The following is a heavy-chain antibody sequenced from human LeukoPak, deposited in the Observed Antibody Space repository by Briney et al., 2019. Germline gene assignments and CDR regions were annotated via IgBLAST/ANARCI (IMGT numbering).Heavy chain of an antibody. CDR1: GFTFSNYW. D-gene: IGHD3-9*01. CDR3: ARVLTYYDILTGSKRPDYFDY. V-gene: IGHV3-7*01. CDR2: IKQDGSEK. Sequence: GGSLRLSCAAPGFTFSNYWMTWVRQAPGKGLEWVANIKQDGSEKYYVDSVKGRFTISRDNAKNSLYLQMNSLRAEDTAVYYCARVLTYYDILTGSKRPDYFDYWGQGTLVTVSS. J-gene: IGHJ4*02.